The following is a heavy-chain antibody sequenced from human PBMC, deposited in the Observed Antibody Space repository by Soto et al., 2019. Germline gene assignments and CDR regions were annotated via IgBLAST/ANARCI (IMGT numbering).Heavy chain of an antibody. Sequence: GGSLRLSCAASGFAFNMYTMHWVRQAPGKGLEWVGFIRSKAYGGTTEYAASVKGRFTISRDDSKSIAYLQMNSLKTEDTAVYYCTRALDDYGDYDGEPNIVYWGQGSLVTAS. D-gene: IGHD4-17*01. V-gene: IGHV3-49*04. CDR1: GFAFNMYT. J-gene: IGHJ4*02. CDR3: TRALDDYGDYDGEPNIVY. CDR2: IRSKAYGGTT.